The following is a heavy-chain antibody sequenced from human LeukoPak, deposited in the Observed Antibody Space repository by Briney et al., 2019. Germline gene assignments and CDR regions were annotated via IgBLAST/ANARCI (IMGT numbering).Heavy chain of an antibody. D-gene: IGHD2-8*02. CDR1: GASISDYF. CDR2: IYYKGDT. J-gene: IGHJ4*02. Sequence: SETLSLTCTGSGASISDYFWSWIRQSPGKGLEWIGYIYYKGDTNYNPSLTSRVTISMNTSKNQFSLKLKSVTSADTAVYYCARDRRYCTGGTCYLDPYFDYWGQGTLVTVSS. CDR3: ARDRRYCTGGTCYLDPYFDY. V-gene: IGHV4-59*13.